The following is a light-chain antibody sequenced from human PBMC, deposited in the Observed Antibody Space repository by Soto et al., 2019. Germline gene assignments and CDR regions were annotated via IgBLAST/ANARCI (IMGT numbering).Light chain of an antibody. J-gene: IGKJ1*01. CDR1: QSVSSN. CDR3: QQYNNWPPV. Sequence: EIVMTQSPATLSVSPGERATLSCRASQSVSSNLAWYQQKPGQAPRLLIYGASTRATGIPARFSGSGSGTEFTLTISSLQSEDWAVYYCQQYNNWPPVFGQGTKVEIK. V-gene: IGKV3-15*01. CDR2: GAS.